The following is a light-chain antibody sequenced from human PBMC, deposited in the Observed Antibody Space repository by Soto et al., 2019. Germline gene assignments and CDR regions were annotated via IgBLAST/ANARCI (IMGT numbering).Light chain of an antibody. CDR2: GAS. V-gene: IGKV1-5*01. Sequence: DIQMTQSPSTLSASVGDRVTITCRASQSISSWLAWYQQTPREAPKLLIYGASSLESGVPSRFSGSGSGTEFPLTISSLQPTDFATYYCQQYATSSPTFGQGTKLEI. CDR1: QSISSW. CDR3: QQYATSSPT. J-gene: IGKJ2*01.